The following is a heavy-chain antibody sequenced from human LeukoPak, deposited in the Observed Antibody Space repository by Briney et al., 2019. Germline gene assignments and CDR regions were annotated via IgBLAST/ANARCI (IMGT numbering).Heavy chain of an antibody. Sequence: GGSLRLSCAASGFTFSSYSMNWVRQAPGKGLEWVSSISSSSSYIYYADSVQGRFIISRDNSKNTLYLQMNSLRAEDTAVYYCAKDQIYSYGPYYFDYWGQGTLVTVSS. V-gene: IGHV3-21*04. J-gene: IGHJ4*02. CDR3: AKDQIYSYGPYYFDY. CDR2: ISSSSSYI. CDR1: GFTFSSYS. D-gene: IGHD5-18*01.